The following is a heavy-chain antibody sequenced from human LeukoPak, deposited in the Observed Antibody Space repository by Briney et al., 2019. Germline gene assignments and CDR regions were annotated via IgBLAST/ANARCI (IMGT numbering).Heavy chain of an antibody. D-gene: IGHD3-10*01. V-gene: IGHV3-53*01. CDR2: IYSGGST. J-gene: IGHJ5*02. Sequence: GGSLRLSCAASGFTVSSNYMSWVRQAPGKGLEWVSVIYSGGSTYYADSVKGRFTVSRDNSKNTLYLQLNSLRAEDTAVYYCARDTSARFGEFGNWFDPWGQGTLVTVSS. CDR3: ARDTSARFGEFGNWFDP. CDR1: GFTVSSNY.